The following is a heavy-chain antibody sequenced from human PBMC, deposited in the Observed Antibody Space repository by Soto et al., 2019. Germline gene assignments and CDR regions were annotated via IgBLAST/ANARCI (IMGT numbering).Heavy chain of an antibody. CDR3: AGPATLEGDYDY. Sequence: SETLSLTCTVSGDSISSYYWSWIRQPPGKGLEWIGYIHYSGSTNYNPSLKSRVTISVDTSKNQFSLRLSSVTAADTAVYYCAGPATLEGDYDYWGQGTLVTVSS. J-gene: IGHJ4*02. CDR2: IHYSGST. CDR1: GDSISSYY. V-gene: IGHV4-59*08. D-gene: IGHD4-17*01.